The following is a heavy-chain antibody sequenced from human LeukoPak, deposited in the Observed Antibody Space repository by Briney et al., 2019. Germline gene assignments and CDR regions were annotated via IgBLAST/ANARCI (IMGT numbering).Heavy chain of an antibody. J-gene: IGHJ6*02. CDR1: GGSISSGGYY. CDR2: IYTSGST. V-gene: IGHV4-61*02. CDR3: ARDKAVAAVGYYYYGMDV. D-gene: IGHD6-19*01. Sequence: SETLSLTCTVSGGSISSGGYYWSWIRQPAGKGLEWIGRIYTSGSTNYNPSLKSRVTMSVDTSKNQFSLKLSSVTAADTAVYYCARDKAVAAVGYYYYGMDVWGQGTTVTVSS.